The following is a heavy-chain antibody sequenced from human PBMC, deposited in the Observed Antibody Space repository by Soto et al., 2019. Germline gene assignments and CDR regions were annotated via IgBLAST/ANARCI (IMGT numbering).Heavy chain of an antibody. CDR3: ARDRDTAMVTGYYYYRMDV. CDR2: RIPIFGTA. J-gene: IGHJ6*02. V-gene: IGHV1-69*13. CDR1: AVTFSSYS. Sequence: GASVKVSCKASAVTFSSYSILWVRQGPGEGVERMGGRIPIFGTANYAQKFQSRVTITADESTSTAYMELSSLRSEDTDVYYCARDRDTAMVTGYYYYRMDVWGQATTVTSP. D-gene: IGHD5-18*01.